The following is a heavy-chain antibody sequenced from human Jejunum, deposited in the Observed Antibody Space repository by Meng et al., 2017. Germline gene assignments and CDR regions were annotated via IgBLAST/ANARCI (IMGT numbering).Heavy chain of an antibody. Sequence: SETLSLTCTVSGFSISSGYYWAWIRQPPGKRLEWIGSIYQNGGAHYNPSFKSRVTISVDTSKNQFSLKMTSVTAADTAVYYCAKNSYGSGNNARWFDPWGQGTRVTGSS. V-gene: IGHV4-38-2*02. CDR2: IYQNGGA. CDR1: GFSISSGYY. D-gene: IGHD3-10*01. CDR3: AKNSYGSGNNARWFDP. J-gene: IGHJ5*02.